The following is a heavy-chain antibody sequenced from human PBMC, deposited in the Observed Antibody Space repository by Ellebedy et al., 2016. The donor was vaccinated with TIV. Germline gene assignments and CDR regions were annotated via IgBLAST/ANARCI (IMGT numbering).Heavy chain of an antibody. V-gene: IGHV3-23*01. CDR1: GFTFSNYA. D-gene: IGHD5-18*01. CDR3: ARSPFGYSYGYGPLDH. J-gene: IGHJ4*02. Sequence: GESLKISCAASGFTFSNYAMSWVRQAPGKGLEWVSGISGSGGSTYYADSVKGRFTISRDNSKKIVYLQMKSLRAEETAVYYCARSPFGYSYGYGPLDHWGQGALVTVSS. CDR2: ISGSGGST.